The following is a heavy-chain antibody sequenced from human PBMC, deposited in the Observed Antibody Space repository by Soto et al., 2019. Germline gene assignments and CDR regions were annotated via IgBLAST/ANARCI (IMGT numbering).Heavy chain of an antibody. CDR3: VRGIYQKFGMDV. CDR2: IDVGGNNR. CDR1: GFTFISHW. J-gene: IGHJ6*02. Sequence: EVQLVESGGGSVQPGGSLRLSCAASGFTFISHWIHWVRQTPGKGLVWVSRIDVGGNNRNYADSVKGRFTISRDNAKNTVYLQMNSLRADDTAVYYCVRGIYQKFGMDVWGQGTTV. V-gene: IGHV3-74*01. D-gene: IGHD3-3*02.